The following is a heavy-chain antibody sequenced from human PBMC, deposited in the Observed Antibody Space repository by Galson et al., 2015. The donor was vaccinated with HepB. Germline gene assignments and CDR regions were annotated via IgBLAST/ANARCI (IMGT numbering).Heavy chain of an antibody. D-gene: IGHD6-13*01. J-gene: IGHJ4*02. CDR3: ARDPGAAGTLGEDY. CDR1: GGTFSSYT. CDR2: IIPILGIA. Sequence: SVKVSCKASGGTFSSYTISWVRQAPGQGLEWMGRIIPILGIANYAQKFQGRVTITADKSTSTAYMELGSLRSEDTAVYYCARDPGAAGTLGEDYWGQGTLVTVSS. V-gene: IGHV1-69*04.